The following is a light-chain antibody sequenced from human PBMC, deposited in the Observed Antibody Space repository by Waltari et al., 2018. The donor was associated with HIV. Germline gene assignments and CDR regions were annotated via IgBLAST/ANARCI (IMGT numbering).Light chain of an antibody. J-gene: IGLJ1*01. V-gene: IGLV1-47*02. CDR3: AAWNDSLSGYV. CDR1: SSNIGRNY. CDR2: SNN. Sequence: QSVLTQPPSASGTPGQRVTISCSGSSSNIGRNYVYWHQQLPGTAHKLLIYSNNPRPSGVPDRFSGSKSGTSASLSINGLRSEDEADYYCAAWNDSLSGYVFGTGTNVTV.